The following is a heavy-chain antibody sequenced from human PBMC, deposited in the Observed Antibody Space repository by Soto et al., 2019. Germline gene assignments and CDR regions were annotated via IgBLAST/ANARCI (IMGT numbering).Heavy chain of an antibody. Sequence: PSETLSLTCTVSGGSTSSYYWGWIRQPPGKGLEWIGYIYYSGSTYYNPSLKSRVTISVDTSKNQFSLKLSSVTAADTAVYYCARSYDSSGREYYFDYWGQGTLVTVSS. V-gene: IGHV4-59*06. D-gene: IGHD3-22*01. CDR3: ARSYDSSGREYYFDY. CDR2: IYYSGST. CDR1: GGSTSSYY. J-gene: IGHJ4*02.